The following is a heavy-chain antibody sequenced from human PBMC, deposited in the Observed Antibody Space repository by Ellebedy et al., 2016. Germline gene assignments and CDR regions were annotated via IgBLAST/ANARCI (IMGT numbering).Heavy chain of an antibody. J-gene: IGHJ4*02. CDR3: ARQVRNVPVIDASLYHFDS. CDR1: GGSISSSSYY. CDR2: IYYRGST. Sequence: SETLSLTCTVSGGSISSSSYYWGWIRLPPGKGLEWIGSIYYRGSTYYNPSLNGRFSISVDTSNNRFSLRLTSVTAADTAVYYCARQVRNVPVIDASLYHFDSWGRGTLVTVSS. V-gene: IGHV4-39*02. D-gene: IGHD3-16*02.